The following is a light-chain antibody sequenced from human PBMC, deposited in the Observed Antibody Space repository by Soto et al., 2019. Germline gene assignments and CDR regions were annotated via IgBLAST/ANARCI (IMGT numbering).Light chain of an antibody. CDR1: SSDVGAYDY. V-gene: IGLV2-11*01. J-gene: IGLJ3*02. CDR3: STFAGTVGL. Sequence: QSALTQPRSVSGSPGQSVTISCTGTSSDVGAYDYVSWYQQHPGKAPKLILHDVTERPSGVPDRFSGSKSGSTASLTISGLQADDEADYYCSTFAGTVGLFGGGTKLTVL. CDR2: DVT.